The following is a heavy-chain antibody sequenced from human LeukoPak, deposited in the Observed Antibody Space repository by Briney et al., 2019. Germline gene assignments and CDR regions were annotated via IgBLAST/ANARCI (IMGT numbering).Heavy chain of an antibody. CDR3: ARDGGYTSSWYVPGWVNNYYYGMDV. D-gene: IGHD6-13*01. V-gene: IGHV1-8*01. CDR2: MNPSSGNT. J-gene: IGHJ6*02. Sequence: ASVKVSCKASGYTFTSYDINWVRQATGQGLEWMGWMNPSSGNTGYAQKFQGRVTMTRNTSISTAYMELSSLRSEDTAVYYCARDGGYTSSWYVPGWVNNYYYGMDVWGQGTTVTVSS. CDR1: GYTFTSYD.